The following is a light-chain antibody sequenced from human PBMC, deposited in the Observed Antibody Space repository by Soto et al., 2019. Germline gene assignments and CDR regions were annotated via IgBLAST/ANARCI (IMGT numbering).Light chain of an antibody. Sequence: EIVLTQSPGTLSLSPGERATLSCRASQSISSSYLAWYQQRPGQAPRLLIFGASYRATGIPDRFSGSGSGTDFTLTLSRLEPEDFAVYYCQQYSSSPPEFTFGPGTKVHIK. CDR2: GAS. CDR1: QSISSSY. J-gene: IGKJ3*01. V-gene: IGKV3-20*01. CDR3: QQYSSSPPEFT.